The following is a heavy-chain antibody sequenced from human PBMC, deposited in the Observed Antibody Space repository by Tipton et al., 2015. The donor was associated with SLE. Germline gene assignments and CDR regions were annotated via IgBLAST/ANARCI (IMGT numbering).Heavy chain of an antibody. CDR2: INHSGST. CDR1: GGSFSGYY. J-gene: IGHJ6*03. Sequence: TLSLTCAVYGGSFSGYYWSWIRQPPGKGLEWIGEINHSGSTNYNPSLKSRVTISVDTSKNQFSLKLSSVTAADTAVYYCARAGAGYYYYSYIDVWGQGTTVTVSS. V-gene: IGHV4-34*01. CDR3: ARAGAGYYYYSYIDV.